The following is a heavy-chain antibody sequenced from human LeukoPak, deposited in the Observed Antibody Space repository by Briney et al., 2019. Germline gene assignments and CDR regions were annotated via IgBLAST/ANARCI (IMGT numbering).Heavy chain of an antibody. J-gene: IGHJ4*02. Sequence: TSETLSLTCTVSGGSISSYYWSWIRQPPGKGLEWIGYIYYSGSTNYNPSLKSRVTMSVGKSKNQFSLKLSSVTAADTAVYYCASAEPRGIIWYPYWGQGTLVTVSS. CDR3: ASAEPRGIIWYPY. D-gene: IGHD6-13*01. CDR1: GGSISSYY. CDR2: IYYSGST. V-gene: IGHV4-59*12.